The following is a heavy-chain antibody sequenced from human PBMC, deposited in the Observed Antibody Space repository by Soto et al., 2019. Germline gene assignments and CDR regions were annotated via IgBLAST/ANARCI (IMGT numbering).Heavy chain of an antibody. Sequence: QVQLVESGGGVVQPGRSLRLSCAASGFTFSSYGMHWVRQAPGKGLEWVAVIWYDGSNKYYADSVKGRFTISRDNSKNTLYLQMTSLRAEDTAVYYCGRDRAGWYFDLWGRGTLVTVSS. V-gene: IGHV3-33*01. CDR2: IWYDGSNK. CDR1: GFTFSSYG. CDR3: GRDRAGWYFDL. D-gene: IGHD3-10*01. J-gene: IGHJ2*01.